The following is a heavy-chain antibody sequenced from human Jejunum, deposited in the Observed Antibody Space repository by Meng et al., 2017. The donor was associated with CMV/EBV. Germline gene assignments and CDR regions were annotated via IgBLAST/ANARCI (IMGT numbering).Heavy chain of an antibody. J-gene: IGHJ4*02. CDR2: INPDRGGT. CDR1: YTFTGNH. CDR3: ARAWGTSQLLSSLDS. V-gene: IGHV1-2*02. D-gene: IGHD2-2*01. Sequence: YTFTGNHIHWMRQAPGQGPEWMGWINPDRGGTNYAQKFQGRVTMTRDTSIRTVYMEVTTLRSDDTAVYYCARAWGTSQLLSSLDSWGQGTLVTVSS.